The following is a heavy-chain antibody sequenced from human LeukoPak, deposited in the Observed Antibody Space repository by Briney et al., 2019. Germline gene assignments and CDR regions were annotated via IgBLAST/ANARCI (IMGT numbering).Heavy chain of an antibody. CDR3: AREMANYGMDV. CDR2: IKQDGSEK. J-gene: IGHJ6*02. Sequence: TGGSLRLSCAASGFTFSSYWMSWVRQSPGKGLEWVANIKQDGSEKYYVDSVKGRFTISRDNAKSSLYLQMNSLRAEDTAVYYCAREMANYGMDVWGQGTTVTVSS. D-gene: IGHD5-24*01. CDR1: GFTFSSYW. V-gene: IGHV3-7*01.